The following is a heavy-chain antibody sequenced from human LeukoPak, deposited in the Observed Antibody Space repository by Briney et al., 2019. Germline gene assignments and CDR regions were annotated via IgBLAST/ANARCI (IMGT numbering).Heavy chain of an antibody. CDR3: AKSGSYGYSYFDY. J-gene: IGHJ4*02. V-gene: IGHV3-33*06. D-gene: IGHD5-18*01. CDR2: IWYDGSNK. CDR1: GFTFSSYG. Sequence: PGRSLRLSCAASGFTFSSYGMHWVRQAPGKGLECVAVIWYDGSNKYYADSVKGRFTISRDNSKNTLYLQMNSLRAEDTAVYYCAKSGSYGYSYFDYWGQGTLATVSS.